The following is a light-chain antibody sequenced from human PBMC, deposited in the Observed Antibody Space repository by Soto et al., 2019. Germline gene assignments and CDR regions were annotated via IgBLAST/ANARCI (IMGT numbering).Light chain of an antibody. V-gene: IGLV2-8*01. CDR2: EVS. Sequence: QSALTQPPSASGSPGQSVTISCTGTSSDVGGYSYVSWYQQHPGKAPKLMIYEVSQRPSGVPDRFSGSKSGNTASLTVSGLQAEDEADYYCSSYAGSNNWGVFGGGAKLTV. CDR1: SSDVGGYSY. J-gene: IGLJ3*02. CDR3: SSYAGSNNWGV.